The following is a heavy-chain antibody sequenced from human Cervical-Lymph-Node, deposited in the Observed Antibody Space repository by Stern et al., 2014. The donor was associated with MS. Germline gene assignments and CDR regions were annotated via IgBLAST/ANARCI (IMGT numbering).Heavy chain of an antibody. V-gene: IGHV1-69*01. CDR2: IFPVCGTP. Sequence: QVQLVQSGAEVTKPGSSAKVSCKASVGTFSKFPSSWVRQAPGQGLECMGVIFPVCGTPTYAQEFRGRVTITADVSTSTVYMELSSLRSDDTAVYYCALSSETSDRWYSLGYDLWGQGTLVTVSS. J-gene: IGHJ5*02. D-gene: IGHD6-13*01. CDR3: ALSSETSDRWYSLGYDL. CDR1: VGTFSKFP.